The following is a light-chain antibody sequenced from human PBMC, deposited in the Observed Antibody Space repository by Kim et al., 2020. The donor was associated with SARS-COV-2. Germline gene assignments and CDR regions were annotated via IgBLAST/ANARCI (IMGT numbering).Light chain of an antibody. J-gene: IGKJ1*01. CDR1: QSVSNF. V-gene: IGKV1-39*01. CDR3: QQSYGFPWT. Sequence: ASIGDTVTITCRASQSVSNFLNWYRHVPGRTPELLIYGASNLETRVPSRISGSGSGTDFTLTIDNLHPDDFATYYCQQSYGFPWTFGLGTKVDIK. CDR2: GAS.